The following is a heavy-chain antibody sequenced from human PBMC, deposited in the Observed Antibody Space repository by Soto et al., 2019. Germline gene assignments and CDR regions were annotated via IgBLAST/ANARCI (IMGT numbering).Heavy chain of an antibody. J-gene: IGHJ6*03. Sequence: SETLSLTCTVSGGSISSSSYYWGWIRQPPGKGLEWIGSIYYSGSTYYNPSLKSRVTISVDTSKNQFSLKLSSVTAADTAVYYCARSNGYSGYEEYYYYYYMDVWGKGTTVTVSS. CDR1: GGSISSSSYY. CDR3: ARSNGYSGYEEYYYYYYMDV. D-gene: IGHD5-12*01. CDR2: IYYSGST. V-gene: IGHV4-39*01.